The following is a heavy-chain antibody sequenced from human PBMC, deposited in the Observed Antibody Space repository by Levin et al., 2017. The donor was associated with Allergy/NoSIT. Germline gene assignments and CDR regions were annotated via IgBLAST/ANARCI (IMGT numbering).Heavy chain of an antibody. D-gene: IGHD2-21*02. CDR3: ARLNPLNCGGDCRDYYYYGMDV. Sequence: SVKVSCKASGGTFSSYAISWVRQAPGQGLEWMGGIIPIFGTANYAQKFQGRVTITADESTSTAYMELSSLRSEDTAVYYCARLNPLNCGGDCRDYYYYGMDVWGQGTTVTVSS. CDR1: GGTFSSYA. V-gene: IGHV1-69*13. J-gene: IGHJ6*02. CDR2: IIPIFGTA.